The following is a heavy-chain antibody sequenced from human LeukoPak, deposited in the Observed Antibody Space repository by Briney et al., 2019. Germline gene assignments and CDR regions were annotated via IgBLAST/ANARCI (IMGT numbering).Heavy chain of an antibody. J-gene: IGHJ4*02. V-gene: IGHV3-15*01. D-gene: IGHD2-21*02. CDR2: IKSKSVGGTT. CDR3: TTSLAYCVGDCYPTR. CDR1: GFTFSNAW. Sequence: KTGGSLRLSCAASGFTFSNAWMSWVRQAPGKGLEWVGRIKSKSVGGTTDYAVPVKGRFTISRDDSENTVYLQMDSLKTEDTAVYYCTTSLAYCVGDCYPTRWGQGTLVIVSS.